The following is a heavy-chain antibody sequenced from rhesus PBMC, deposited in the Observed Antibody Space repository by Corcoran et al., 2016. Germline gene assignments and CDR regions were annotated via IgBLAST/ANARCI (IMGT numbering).Heavy chain of an antibody. CDR3: ARSIAAAVFDY. CDR1: GGSISDSYR. J-gene: IGHJ4*01. D-gene: IGHD6-25*01. CDR2: IFGSSTRT. V-gene: IGHV4S10*01. Sequence: QVQLQESGPGVVKPSETLSLTCAVSGGSISDSYRWSWIRQPPGKGLEWIGYIFGSSTRTNYNPSLKCRGTISKDTSKNQFALKLSSVTAADTAVYYCARSIAAAVFDYWVQGVLVTVSS.